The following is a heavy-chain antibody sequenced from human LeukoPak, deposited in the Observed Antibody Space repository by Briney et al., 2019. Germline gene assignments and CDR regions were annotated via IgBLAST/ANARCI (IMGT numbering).Heavy chain of an antibody. J-gene: IGHJ5*02. D-gene: IGHD6-13*01. Sequence: GGSLRLSCAASGFTFSSYWMSWVRQAPGKGLEWVANIKQDGSEKYYVDSVKGRFTISRDNAKNSLYLQMNSLRAEDTAVYYCARGYSSSWYWFDPWGQGTLVTVSS. V-gene: IGHV3-7*01. CDR3: ARGYSSSWYWFDP. CDR2: IKQDGSEK. CDR1: GFTFSSYW.